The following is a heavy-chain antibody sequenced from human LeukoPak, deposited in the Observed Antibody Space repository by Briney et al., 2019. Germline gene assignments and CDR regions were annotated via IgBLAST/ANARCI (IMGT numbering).Heavy chain of an antibody. Sequence: GGSLRLSCAASGFTFSSYWMSWVRQAPGKGLEWVANIKQDGSEKYYVDSVKGRFTISRDNAKNSLYLQMNSLRAEDTAMYYCARETQRDFWSGFNWFDPWGQGTLVTVSS. D-gene: IGHD3-3*01. J-gene: IGHJ5*02. V-gene: IGHV3-7*01. CDR3: ARETQRDFWSGFNWFDP. CDR1: GFTFSSYW. CDR2: IKQDGSEK.